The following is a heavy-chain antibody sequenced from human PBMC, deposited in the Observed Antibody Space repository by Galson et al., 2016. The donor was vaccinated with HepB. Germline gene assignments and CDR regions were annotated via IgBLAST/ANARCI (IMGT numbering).Heavy chain of an antibody. J-gene: IGHJ4*02. V-gene: IGHV1-46*01. CDR1: GYIFTSYS. D-gene: IGHD4-17*01. Sequence: SVKVSCKASGYIFTSYSMHWARQAPGQGLEWMGIINPSDGSTRYAQKFQGRVTMTRDTSTSTVYMEVSSLRSEDTAVYYCARDRPNYGDYGDYWGQGTLVTVSS. CDR3: ARDRPNYGDYGDY. CDR2: INPSDGST.